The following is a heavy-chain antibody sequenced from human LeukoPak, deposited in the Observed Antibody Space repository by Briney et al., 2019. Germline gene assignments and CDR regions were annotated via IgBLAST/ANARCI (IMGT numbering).Heavy chain of an antibody. Sequence: KSGGSLRLSCAASGFTFSSYSMNWVRQAPGKGLEWVSSISSSSSYIYYADSVKGRFTISRDNAKNSLYLQMNSLRAEDTAVYYCARDMRPLYYASGSFFFDYWGQGTLVTVSS. J-gene: IGHJ4*02. CDR1: GFTFSSYS. CDR3: ARDMRPLYYASGSFFFDY. CDR2: ISSSSSYI. D-gene: IGHD3-10*01. V-gene: IGHV3-21*01.